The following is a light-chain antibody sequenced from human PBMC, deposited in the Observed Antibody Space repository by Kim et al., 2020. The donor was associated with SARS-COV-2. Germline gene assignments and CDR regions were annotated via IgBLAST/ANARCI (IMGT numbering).Light chain of an antibody. CDR2: AAS. V-gene: IGKV1-39*01. Sequence: ASVGDRVTITCRASQSISSYLNWYQQKPGKAPKLLIYAASSLQSGVPSRFSGSGSGTDFTLTISSLQPEDFATYYCQQSYSTPRTFGQGTRVDIK. CDR3: QQSYSTPRT. J-gene: IGKJ1*01. CDR1: QSISSY.